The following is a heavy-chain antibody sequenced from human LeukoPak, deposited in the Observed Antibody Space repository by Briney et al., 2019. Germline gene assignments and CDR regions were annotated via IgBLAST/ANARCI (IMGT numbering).Heavy chain of an antibody. D-gene: IGHD2-15*01. CDR2: ISGSGGST. J-gene: IGHJ4*02. V-gene: IGHV3-23*01. CDR1: GFTFSSYA. CDR3: AKSPLYCSGGSCYPGSMFG. Sequence: GGSLRLSCAASGFTFSSYAMSWVRRAPGKGLEWVSAISGSGGSTYYADSVKGRFTLSRDNSKNKLYLQMNSLRAEDTAVYYCAKSPLYCSGGSCYPGSMFGWGQGTLVTVSS.